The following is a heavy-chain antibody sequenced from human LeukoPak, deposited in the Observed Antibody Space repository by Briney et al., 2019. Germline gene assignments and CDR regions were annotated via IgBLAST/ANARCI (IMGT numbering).Heavy chain of an antibody. D-gene: IGHD4-17*01. J-gene: IGHJ4*02. V-gene: IGHV3-48*01. Sequence: GGSLRLSCAASGFTFGSYSMNWVRQAPGKGLEWVSYISSSSSTIYYADSVKGRFTISRDNAKNSLFLQMNSLRAEDTAVYYCAREYGDYDFDYWGQGTLVTVSS. CDR2: ISSSSSTI. CDR1: GFTFGSYS. CDR3: AREYGDYDFDY.